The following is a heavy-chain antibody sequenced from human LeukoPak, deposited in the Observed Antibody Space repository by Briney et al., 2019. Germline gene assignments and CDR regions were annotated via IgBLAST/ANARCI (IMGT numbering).Heavy chain of an antibody. Sequence: RESLKISCKGSGYSFSSYWIAWVRQMPGKGLEWMGIIYPGDSDTRYSPSFQGQVTISADKSINTAYLQWSSLKASDTAMYYCALKPRAYCSGGRCYIEYWGQGTLVTVSS. J-gene: IGHJ4*02. CDR1: GYSFSSYW. CDR3: ALKPRAYCSGGRCYIEY. D-gene: IGHD2-15*01. CDR2: IYPGDSDT. V-gene: IGHV5-51*01.